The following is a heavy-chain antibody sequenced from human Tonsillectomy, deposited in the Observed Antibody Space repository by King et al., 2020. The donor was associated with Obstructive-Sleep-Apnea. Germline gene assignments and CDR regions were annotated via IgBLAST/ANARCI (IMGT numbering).Heavy chain of an antibody. Sequence: VQLVESGGGLVKPGGSLRLSCAASGFTFSSYSMNWVRQAPGKGLEWVSSISSSSSYIYYADSVKGRFTISRDNAKNSLYLQMNSLRAEDTAVYYCARASSYSATFDYWGQGTLVTVSS. J-gene: IGHJ4*02. D-gene: IGHD2-21*01. CDR3: ARASSYSATFDY. V-gene: IGHV3-21*01. CDR1: GFTFSSYS. CDR2: ISSSSSYI.